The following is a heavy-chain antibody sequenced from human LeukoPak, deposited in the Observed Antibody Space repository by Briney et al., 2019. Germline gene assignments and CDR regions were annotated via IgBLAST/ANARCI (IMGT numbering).Heavy chain of an antibody. CDR1: GSSISNYY. CDR3: ARLGSYHDF. D-gene: IGHD1-26*01. J-gene: IGHJ4*02. CDR2: IHSSGGS. Sequence: SETLSLTCTVSGSSISNYYWSWIRQTPEKGLEWMGHIHSSGGSSYYPSLKSRLTLSIDTSRNQLSLKLPSVTAADTAVYFCARLGSYHDFWGQGALVTVS. V-gene: IGHV4-4*09.